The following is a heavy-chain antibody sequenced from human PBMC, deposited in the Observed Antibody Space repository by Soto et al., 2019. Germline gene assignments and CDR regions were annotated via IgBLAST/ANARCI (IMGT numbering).Heavy chain of an antibody. CDR1: GFTFSSYG. CDR2: ISYDGSNK. CDR3: AKGARHIVGATTYGGVFDY. Sequence: GGSLRLSCAASGFTFSSYGMHWVRQAPGKGLEWVAVISYDGSNKYYADSVKGRFTISRDNSKNTLYLQMNSLRAEDTAVYYCAKGARHIVGATTYGGVFDYWGQGTLVTVSS. V-gene: IGHV3-30*18. J-gene: IGHJ4*02. D-gene: IGHD1-26*01.